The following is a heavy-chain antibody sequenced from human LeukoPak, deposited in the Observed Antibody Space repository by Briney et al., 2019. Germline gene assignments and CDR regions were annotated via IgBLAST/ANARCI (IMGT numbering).Heavy chain of an antibody. CDR2: ISGSGGST. CDR3: AKPRRIAAAPTPPPDY. CDR1: GFTFSSYA. V-gene: IGHV3-23*01. J-gene: IGHJ4*02. D-gene: IGHD6-13*01. Sequence: GGSLRLSCAASGFTFSSYAMSWVRQAPGKGLEWVSAISGSGGSTYYADSVKGRFTISRDNSKNTLYLQMNSLRAEDTAVYYCAKPRRIAAAPTPPPDYWGQGTLVTVSS.